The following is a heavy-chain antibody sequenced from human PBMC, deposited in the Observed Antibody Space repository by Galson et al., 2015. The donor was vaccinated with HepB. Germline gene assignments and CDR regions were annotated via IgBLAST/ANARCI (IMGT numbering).Heavy chain of an antibody. Sequence: SLRLSCAASGFTFSSYWMHWARLAPGKGLVWVSQIKSDGSSRKYADSVEGRFTISRDNAKNTLYLQMNSLRAEDTAVYYCAREGFSSAWNPFDYWGQGTLVTVSS. D-gene: IGHD6-19*01. CDR3: AREGFSSAWNPFDY. CDR1: GFTFSSYW. V-gene: IGHV3-74*01. CDR2: IKSDGSSR. J-gene: IGHJ4*02.